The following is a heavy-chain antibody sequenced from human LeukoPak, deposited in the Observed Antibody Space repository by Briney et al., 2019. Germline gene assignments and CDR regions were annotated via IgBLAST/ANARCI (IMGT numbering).Heavy chain of an antibody. J-gene: IGHJ3*02. D-gene: IGHD3-10*01. CDR2: ISYSGAT. Sequence: PSETLSLTCTVSGGSINSCYWTWIRQPPGKGLEWIGYISYSGATSYNPSLKSRVTISEDTSKNQFYLRLSSMTAADTAIYYCAAGGYYGSGAFHIWGLGTMVTVSS. V-gene: IGHV4-59*01. CDR1: GGSINSCY. CDR3: AAGGYYGSGAFHI.